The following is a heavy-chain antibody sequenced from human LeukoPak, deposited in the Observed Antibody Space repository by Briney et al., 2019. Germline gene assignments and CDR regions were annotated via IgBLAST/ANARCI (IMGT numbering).Heavy chain of an antibody. CDR1: GYTFTDYY. J-gene: IGHJ5*02. Sequence: ASVKVSCKASGYTFTDYYVYWVRQATGQGLEWMGWMNPNSGNTGYAQKFQGRVTMTRNTSISTAYMELSSLRSEDTAVYYCARPGIAVNWFDPWGQGTLVTVSS. V-gene: IGHV1-8*02. CDR3: ARPGIAVNWFDP. D-gene: IGHD6-19*01. CDR2: MNPNSGNT.